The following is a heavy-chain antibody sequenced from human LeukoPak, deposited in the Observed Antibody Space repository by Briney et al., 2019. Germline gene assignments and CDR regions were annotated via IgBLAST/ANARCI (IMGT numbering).Heavy chain of an antibody. CDR2: ISSSSSTI. J-gene: IGHJ5*02. V-gene: IGHV3-48*02. Sequence: PGGSLRLSCVASGLTLSSYSMNWVRQAPGKGLEWVSYISSSSSTIYYADSVKGRFTISRDNAKNSLDLQMNSLRDEDTAVYYCARDRGEKVKFIAAGGEIRFDPWGQGTLVTVSS. CDR3: ARDRGEKVKFIAAGGEIRFDP. CDR1: GLTLSSYS. D-gene: IGHD6-13*01.